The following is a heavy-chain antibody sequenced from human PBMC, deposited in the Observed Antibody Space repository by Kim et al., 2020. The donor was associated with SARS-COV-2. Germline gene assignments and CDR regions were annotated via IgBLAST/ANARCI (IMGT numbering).Heavy chain of an antibody. J-gene: IGHJ4*02. CDR3: VRWLDY. CDR2: SSGSTI. Sequence: SSGSTINYADSVKGRFTISRDNAKNSLYLQMNSLRAEDTAVYYCVRWLDYWGQGTLVTVSS. V-gene: IGHV3-48*03.